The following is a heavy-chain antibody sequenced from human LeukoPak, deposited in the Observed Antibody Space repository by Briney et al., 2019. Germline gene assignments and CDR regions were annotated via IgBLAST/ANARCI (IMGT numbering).Heavy chain of an antibody. CDR2: IYSSGST. CDR1: GGSISSHY. J-gene: IGHJ5*02. Sequence: SETLSLTCTVSGGSISSHYWSWIRQPAGKGLERIGRIYSSGSTNYNPSLKSRITMSVDTSKNQFSLKLSSVTAADTAVYYCARDFGIGVAGSWGQGTLVTVSS. CDR3: ARDFGIGVAGS. D-gene: IGHD6-13*01. V-gene: IGHV4-4*07.